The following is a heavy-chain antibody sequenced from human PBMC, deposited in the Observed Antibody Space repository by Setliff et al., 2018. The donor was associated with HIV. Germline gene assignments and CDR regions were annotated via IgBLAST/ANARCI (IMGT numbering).Heavy chain of an antibody. CDR1: GGSISSSSYY. J-gene: IGHJ1*01. V-gene: IGHV4-39*02. CDR3: TREWTGYSST. CDR2: IYYSGST. Sequence: SETLSLTCTVSGGSISSSSYYWGWIRQPPGKGLEWIGSIYYSGSTYYNPSLKSRVTISVDTSKNQFSLSLSSVTAADTAVYYCTREWTGYSSTWGQGTLVTVSS. D-gene: IGHD6-13*01.